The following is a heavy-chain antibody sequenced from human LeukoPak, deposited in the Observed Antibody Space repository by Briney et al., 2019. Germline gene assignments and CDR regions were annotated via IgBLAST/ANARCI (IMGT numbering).Heavy chain of an antibody. J-gene: IGHJ4*02. CDR2: IYPGDYDT. Sequence: GESLKTSRRGSGYSFTSYWIGWERQMPGKGLERMGNIYPGDYDTRYSPSVQAQVTISADKSISTVYLQWSSLKASDTAMYYCARSFSPRLEFDYWGQGTLVTVSS. D-gene: IGHD6-25*01. V-gene: IGHV5-51*01. CDR1: GYSFTSYW. CDR3: ARSFSPRLEFDY.